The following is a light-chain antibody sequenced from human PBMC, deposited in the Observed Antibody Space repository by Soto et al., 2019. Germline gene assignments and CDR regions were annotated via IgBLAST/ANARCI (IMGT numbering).Light chain of an antibody. V-gene: IGKV3-20*01. CDR1: QSVSSNY. CDR2: GAS. CDR3: QQYGSSPMYT. Sequence: EIVLTQSPGTLSLSPGERATLSCRASQSVSSNYSTWYQQKPGQAPRLLIYGASSRATGIPDRFSGSGSGTDFTLIISRLEPEDLAVYYCQQYGSSPMYTFGQGTKLEIK. J-gene: IGKJ2*01.